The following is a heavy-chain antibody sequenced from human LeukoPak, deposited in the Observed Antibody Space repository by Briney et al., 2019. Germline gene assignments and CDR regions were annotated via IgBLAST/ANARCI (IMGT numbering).Heavy chain of an antibody. J-gene: IGHJ3*02. Sequence: ASVKVSCKASGYTFTSYAITWVRQAPGQGLEWMGWISSYNGNTNYAQKLQGRVTMTTETSTSTAYMELRSLRSDETAVYYCARALGSVVVMGMDAFDIWGQGTMVTVSS. CDR2: ISSYNGNT. CDR3: ARALGSVVVMGMDAFDI. CDR1: GYTFTSYA. V-gene: IGHV1-18*01. D-gene: IGHD2-15*01.